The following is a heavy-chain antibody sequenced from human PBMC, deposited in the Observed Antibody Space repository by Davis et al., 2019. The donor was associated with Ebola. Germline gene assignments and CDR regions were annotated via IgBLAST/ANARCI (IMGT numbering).Heavy chain of an antibody. CDR2: ITTVAAGST. CDR1: GFTCDFYA. V-gene: IGHV3-21*06. J-gene: IGHJ3*02. CDR3: ARDSAGGIKNAFDT. D-gene: IGHD3-16*01. Sequence: PGGSLRLSCVASGFTCDFYAMNWVRQAPGKGLEWVSSITTVAAGSTYYAESVRGRFTISRDNAKSSVYLQMNGLRDDDSGIYYCARDSAGGIKNAFDTWGQGTKVTVSS.